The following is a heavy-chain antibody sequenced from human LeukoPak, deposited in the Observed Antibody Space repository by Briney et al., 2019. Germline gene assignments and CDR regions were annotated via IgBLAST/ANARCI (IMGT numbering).Heavy chain of an antibody. Sequence: GGSLRLSCAASGFTFSSYAMSWVRQAPGKGLEWVSAISGSGGSTYYADSVKGRFTISRDNSKNTLYLQMNSLRAEDTAVYYCAKWAGGRASGRNYRLDYWGQGTLVTVPS. J-gene: IGHJ4*02. CDR3: AKWAGGRASGRNYRLDY. CDR1: GFTFSSYA. V-gene: IGHV3-23*01. CDR2: ISGSGGST. D-gene: IGHD3-10*01.